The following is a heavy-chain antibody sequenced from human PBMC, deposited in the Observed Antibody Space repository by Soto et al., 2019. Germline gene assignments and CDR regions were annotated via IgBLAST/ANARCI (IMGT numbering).Heavy chain of an antibody. V-gene: IGHV1-69*13. J-gene: IGHJ4*02. Sequence: ASVKVSCKASGGTFSSYAISWVRQAPGQGLEWMGGIIPIFDTANYAQKLQGRVTITADESTSTAYMELSSLRSEDTAVYYCARSGFTYYYDSSGYYLDYWGQGTLVTVSS. CDR3: ARSGFTYYYDSSGYYLDY. D-gene: IGHD3-22*01. CDR2: IIPIFDTA. CDR1: GGTFSSYA.